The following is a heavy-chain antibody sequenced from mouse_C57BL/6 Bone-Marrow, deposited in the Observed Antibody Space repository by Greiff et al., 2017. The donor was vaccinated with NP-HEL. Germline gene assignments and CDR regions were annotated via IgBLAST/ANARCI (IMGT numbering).Heavy chain of an antibody. CDR1: GYTFTSYW. J-gene: IGHJ3*01. D-gene: IGHD2-2*01. Sequence: QVQLQQPGAELVMPGASVKLSCKASGYTFTSYWMHWVKQRPGQGLEWIGEIDPSVSYTNYNQKFKGKSTLTVDKSSSTAYMQLSSLTSEDSAVYYCARFEGLRRWFAYWGQGTLVTVSA. CDR2: IDPSVSYT. CDR3: ARFEGLRRWFAY. V-gene: IGHV1-69*01.